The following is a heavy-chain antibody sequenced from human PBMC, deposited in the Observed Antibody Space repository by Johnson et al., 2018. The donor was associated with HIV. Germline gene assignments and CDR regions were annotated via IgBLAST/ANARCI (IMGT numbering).Heavy chain of an antibody. D-gene: IGHD3-16*01. Sequence: VQLVESGGGLVQPGGSLRLSCAASGFTFSSYWMSWVRQAPGKGLEWVANIKQDGSEKYYVDSVKGRFTISRDNAKNSLYLQMNSLGAGDTAVYYCAGYGEVAPGSAFDIWGQGTMVTVSS. V-gene: IGHV3-7*02. CDR2: IKQDGSEK. J-gene: IGHJ3*02. CDR3: AGYGEVAPGSAFDI. CDR1: GFTFSSYW.